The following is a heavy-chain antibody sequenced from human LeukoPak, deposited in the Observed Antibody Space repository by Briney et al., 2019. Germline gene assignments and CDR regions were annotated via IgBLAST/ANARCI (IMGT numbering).Heavy chain of an antibody. CDR1: GYNFTGYY. D-gene: IGHD4/OR15-4a*01. CDR3: ASGDYGDPPLNY. J-gene: IGHJ4*02. CDR2: INPNNGGT. V-gene: IGHV1-2*02. Sequence: ASVKVSCKASGYNFTGYYMHWLRQAPGQGLEWMGWINPNNGGTNYAQKFQGRVTMTRDTSISTAYMELSRLRSDDTAVYYCASGDYGDPPLNYWGQGTLVTVSS.